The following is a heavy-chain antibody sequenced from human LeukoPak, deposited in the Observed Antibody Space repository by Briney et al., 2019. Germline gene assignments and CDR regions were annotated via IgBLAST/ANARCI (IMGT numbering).Heavy chain of an antibody. CDR2: IREKVNSYTT. Sequence: GGSLRLSCAASGFTFSAHYMDWVRQAPGKGLEWVGRIREKVNSYTTVYAASVKGRFTISRDDSTNSVFLQMNCLKTEDTAVYYCAKAFCSEKQCTLDSWGQGTLVSVSS. V-gene: IGHV3-72*01. J-gene: IGHJ4*02. D-gene: IGHD3-3*01. CDR1: GFTFSAHY. CDR3: AKAFCSEKQCTLDS.